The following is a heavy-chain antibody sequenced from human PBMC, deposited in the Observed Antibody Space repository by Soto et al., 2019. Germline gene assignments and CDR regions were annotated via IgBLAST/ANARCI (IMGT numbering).Heavy chain of an antibody. V-gene: IGHV4-30-2*01. D-gene: IGHD2-2*02. CDR2: MYHSGST. Sequence: SETLSLTCAVSGGSISSGGYSWSWIRQPPGKGLEWIGYMYHSGSTYYNPSLKSRVTISVDTSKNQFSLKLSSVTAADTAVYYCAREGCISTSCYRGRAYYYDGIDVWGQGTTVTVSS. CDR1: GGSISSGGYS. J-gene: IGHJ6*02. CDR3: AREGCISTSCYRGRAYYYDGIDV.